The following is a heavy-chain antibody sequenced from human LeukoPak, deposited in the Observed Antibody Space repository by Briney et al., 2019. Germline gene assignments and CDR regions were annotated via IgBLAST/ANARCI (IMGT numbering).Heavy chain of an antibody. J-gene: IGHJ6*02. V-gene: IGHV4-34*01. CDR1: GASLSGYY. CDR2: INDSGIS. D-gene: IGHD4-17*01. CDR3: ASVPYGDRDSYYYYGMDV. Sequence: PSETLSLTCAVYGASLSGYYWSWIRQPPGKGLEWIGEINDSGISNYDPSLNSRVTISVDTSKTQFSLKLSSVSASDTAVYYCASVPYGDRDSYYYYGMDVCGQGTTFSVSS.